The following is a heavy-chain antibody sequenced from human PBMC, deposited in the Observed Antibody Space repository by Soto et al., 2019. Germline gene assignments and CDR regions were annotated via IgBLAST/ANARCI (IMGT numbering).Heavy chain of an antibody. CDR1: GFTFGDYA. CDR2: IRSKAYGGTT. Sequence: GGSLRLSCTASGFTFGDYAMSWFRQAPGKGLEWVGFIRSKAYGGTTEYAASVKGRFTISRDDSKSIAYLQMNSLKTEDTAVYYCTRDYGDTNPLYYFAYWGQGTLVTVSS. V-gene: IGHV3-49*03. J-gene: IGHJ4*02. D-gene: IGHD4-17*01. CDR3: TRDYGDTNPLYYFAY.